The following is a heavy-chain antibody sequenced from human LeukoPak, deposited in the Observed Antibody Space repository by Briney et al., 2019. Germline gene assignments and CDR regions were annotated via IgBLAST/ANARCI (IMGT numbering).Heavy chain of an antibody. CDR3: ARDLSYCTITSCSYYYYGMDV. V-gene: IGHV3-11*06. Sequence: GGSLRLSCAASGFTFSDYYINWIRQAPGKGLEWLSYISSGSIYTNYADSVKGRFTISRDNAKNSLYLQMNSLRAEDTAVYYCARDLSYCTITSCSYYYYGMDVWGRGTTVTVSS. CDR2: ISSGSIYT. D-gene: IGHD2-2*01. J-gene: IGHJ6*02. CDR1: GFTFSDYY.